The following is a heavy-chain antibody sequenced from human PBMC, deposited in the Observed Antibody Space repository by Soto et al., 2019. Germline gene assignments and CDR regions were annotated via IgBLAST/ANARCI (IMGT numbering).Heavy chain of an antibody. CDR2: INSGNNYI. V-gene: IGHV3-21*01. D-gene: IGHD1-1*01. Sequence: GVLRLSCTASGFTFSRYSLNWVRQAPGKGLEWVSSINSGNNYIDYADSVKGRFTISRDNAKSSLYLQINSLRVDDTAFYYCARDPGIDDHTPLDYWGQGTLVTVSS. CDR1: GFTFSRYS. CDR3: ARDPGIDDHTPLDY. J-gene: IGHJ4*02.